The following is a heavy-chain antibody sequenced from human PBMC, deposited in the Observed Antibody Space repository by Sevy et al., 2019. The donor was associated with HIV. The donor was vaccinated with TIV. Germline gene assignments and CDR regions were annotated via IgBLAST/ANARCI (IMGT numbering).Heavy chain of an antibody. Sequence: ASVKVSCKASGYTFSVYDINWVRQVTGQGLEWMGWLNPSSSNTGYAENFQGRVTFTMDSSTSTGYMEMSSLRSADTAVYYCARAAAGAYDAFDIWGQGTLVTVSS. J-gene: IGHJ3*02. CDR2: LNPSSSNT. CDR3: ARAAAGAYDAFDI. CDR1: GYTFSVYD. D-gene: IGHD6-13*01. V-gene: IGHV1-8*03.